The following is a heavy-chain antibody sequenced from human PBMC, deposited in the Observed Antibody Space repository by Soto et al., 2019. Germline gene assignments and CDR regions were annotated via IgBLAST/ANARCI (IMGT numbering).Heavy chain of an antibody. V-gene: IGHV4-34*01. CDR1: GGSFSGYY. Sequence: SDTLSLTCAVYGGSFSGYYWSWIRQPPGKGLEWIGEINHSGSTNYNPSLKSRVTISVDTSKNQFSLKLSSVTAADTAVYYCARAVPRNYYGSGSYYRYYYGMDVWGQGTTVTVSS. CDR2: INHSGST. D-gene: IGHD3-10*01. CDR3: ARAVPRNYYGSGSYYRYYYGMDV. J-gene: IGHJ6*02.